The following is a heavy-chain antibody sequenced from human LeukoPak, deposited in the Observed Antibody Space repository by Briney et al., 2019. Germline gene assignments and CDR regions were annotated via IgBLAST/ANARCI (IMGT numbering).Heavy chain of an antibody. CDR2: ISWEGDTT. J-gene: IGHJ4*02. V-gene: IGHV3-43D*04. CDR3: TRDTDYGSATNYFDH. CDR1: GFTFDDYA. Sequence: GGSLRLSCAASGFTFDDYAMHWVRQAPGKGLEWVSLISWEGDTTYYADSVRGRFTISRDNSKNSLYLQMNSLTADDTAFYYCTRDTDYGSATNYFDHWGQGTLASVSS. D-gene: IGHD3-10*01.